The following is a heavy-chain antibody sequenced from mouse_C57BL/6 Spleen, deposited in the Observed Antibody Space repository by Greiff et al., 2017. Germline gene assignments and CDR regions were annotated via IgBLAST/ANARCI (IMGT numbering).Heavy chain of an antibody. Sequence: LVESGGGLVKPGGSLILSCAASGFTFSDYGMHWVRQAPEKGLEWVAYISSGSSTIYYADTVKGRFTISRDNAKNTLFLQMTSLRSEDTAMYYCALAPDAMDYWGQGTSVTVSS. J-gene: IGHJ4*01. V-gene: IGHV5-17*01. CDR3: ALAPDAMDY. CDR1: GFTFSDYG. CDR2: ISSGSSTI.